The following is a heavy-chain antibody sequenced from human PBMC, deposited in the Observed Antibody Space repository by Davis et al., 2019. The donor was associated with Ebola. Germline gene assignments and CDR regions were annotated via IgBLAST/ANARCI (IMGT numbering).Heavy chain of an antibody. D-gene: IGHD5-12*01. J-gene: IGHJ4*02. CDR2: ISAYNGNT. V-gene: IGHV1-18*01. Sequence: ASVKVSCKASGYTFTSYGISWVRQAPGQGLEWMGWISAYNGNTNYAQKLQGRVTMTTDTSTSTAYMELRSLRSDDTAVYYCARFDGGAYDDYFDYWGQGTLVTVSS. CDR1: GYTFTSYG. CDR3: ARFDGGAYDDYFDY.